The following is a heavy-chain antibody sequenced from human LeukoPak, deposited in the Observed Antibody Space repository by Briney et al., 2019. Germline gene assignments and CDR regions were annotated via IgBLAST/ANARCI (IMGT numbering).Heavy chain of an antibody. CDR1: GGTFSSYA. V-gene: IGHV1-69*13. CDR3: AVASYCSSPTCYEAYFYYYMDV. Sequence: ASVKVSCKASGGTFSSYAFSWVRQAPGQGLEWMGGIIPIFGTATYAQKFQGRVTITADESTSTAYMELTRLRSEDTAVYYCAVASYCSSPTCYEAYFYYYMDVWGKGTTVTVSS. J-gene: IGHJ6*03. CDR2: IIPIFGTA. D-gene: IGHD2-2*01.